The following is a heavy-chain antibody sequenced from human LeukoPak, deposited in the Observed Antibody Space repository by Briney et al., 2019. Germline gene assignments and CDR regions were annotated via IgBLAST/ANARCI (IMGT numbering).Heavy chain of an antibody. Sequence: GGSLRLSCAASGFTFSSYSMNWVRQAPGKGLEWVSSISSSSSYIYYADSVKGRFTISRDNAKNSLYLRMNSLRAEDTAVYYCARETYYYGSGSYLYDYWGQGALVTVSS. V-gene: IGHV3-21*01. CDR3: ARETYYYGSGSYLYDY. CDR1: GFTFSSYS. J-gene: IGHJ4*02. D-gene: IGHD3-10*01. CDR2: ISSSSSYI.